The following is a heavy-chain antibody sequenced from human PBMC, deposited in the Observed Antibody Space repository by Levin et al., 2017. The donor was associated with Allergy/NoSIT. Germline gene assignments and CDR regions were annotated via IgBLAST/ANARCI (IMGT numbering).Heavy chain of an antibody. J-gene: IGHJ1*01. D-gene: IGHD4-17*01. CDR2: FDPEDGET. CDR1: GYTLTELS. V-gene: IGHV1-24*01. Sequence: GESLKISCKVSGYTLTELSMHWVRQAPGKGLEWMGGFDPEDGETIYAQKFQGRVTMTEDTSTDTAYMELSSLRSEDTAVYYCATPDYGDYLRRYFQHWGQGTLVTVSS. CDR3: ATPDYGDYLRRYFQH.